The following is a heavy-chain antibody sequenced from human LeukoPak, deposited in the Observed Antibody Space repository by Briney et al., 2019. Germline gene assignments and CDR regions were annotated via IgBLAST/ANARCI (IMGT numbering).Heavy chain of an antibody. CDR1: GSTVSSNY. J-gene: IGHJ1*01. V-gene: IGHV3-53*01. CDR3: ARTDETAPAEDFQH. D-gene: IGHD2-21*02. CDR2: IYSGGST. Sequence: GGSLRLSCAASGSTVSSNYMNWVRQAPGKGLEWVSVIYSGGSTYYADSVKGRFTISRDNSKNTLYLQMKSLRAEDTAVYYCARTDETAPAEDFQHWGQGTLVTVSS.